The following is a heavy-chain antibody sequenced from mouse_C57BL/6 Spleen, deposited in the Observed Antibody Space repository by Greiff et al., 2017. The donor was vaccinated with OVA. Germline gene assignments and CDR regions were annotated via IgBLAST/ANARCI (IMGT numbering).Heavy chain of an antibody. J-gene: IGHJ4*01. CDR1: GFTFSDYG. V-gene: IGHV5-15*01. CDR2: ISNLAYSI. D-gene: IGHD1-1*01. CDR3: ARKDYGSRDAMDY. Sequence: EVKLMESGGGLVQPGGSLKLSCAASGFTFSDYGMAWVRQAPRKGPEWVAFISNLAYSIYYADTVTGRFTISRENAKNTLYLEMSSLRSEDTAMYYCARKDYGSRDAMDYWGQGTSVTVSS.